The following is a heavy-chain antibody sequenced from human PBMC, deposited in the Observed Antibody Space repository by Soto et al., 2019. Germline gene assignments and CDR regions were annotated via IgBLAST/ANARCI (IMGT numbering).Heavy chain of an antibody. CDR1: GYTFTSYG. V-gene: IGHV1-18*04. CDR2: ISAYNGNT. CDR3: ARFRIAAAVSWFDP. J-gene: IGHJ5*02. Sequence: ASVKVSCKASGYTFTSYGISWVRQAPGQGLEWMGWISAYNGNTNYAQKLQGGVTMTTDTSTSTAYMELRSLRSDDTAVYYCARFRIAAAVSWFDPWGQGTLVTVSS. D-gene: IGHD6-13*01.